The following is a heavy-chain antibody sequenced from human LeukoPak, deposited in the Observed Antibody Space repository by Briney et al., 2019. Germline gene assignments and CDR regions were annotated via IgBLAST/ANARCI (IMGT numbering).Heavy chain of an antibody. J-gene: IGHJ4*02. Sequence: GESLKISCEVSGYNFTTYWIAWVRQMPGKGLEWMGTIYPGDSDTKYRPPFQGQVTISADKSTNTTYVQWTSLKASDTAMYYCARPHSKYCTSTGCPFDYWGQGTLVTVSS. CDR1: GYNFTTYW. D-gene: IGHD2-2*01. CDR3: ARPHSKYCTSTGCPFDY. V-gene: IGHV5-51*01. CDR2: IYPGDSDT.